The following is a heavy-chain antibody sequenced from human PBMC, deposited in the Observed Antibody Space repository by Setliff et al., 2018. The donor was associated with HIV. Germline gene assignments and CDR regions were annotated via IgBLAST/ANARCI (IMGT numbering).Heavy chain of an antibody. V-gene: IGHV3-48*04. J-gene: IGHJ6*03. D-gene: IGHD5-12*01. Sequence: GGSLRLSCGASGFSFSSYSMNWVRQAPGKGLEWVSYISSRGTTIYYAGSVKGRFTIARDNAKNSLYLQMNSLRAEDTALYYCVREDIVTTGGRLDYYMDVWGKGTTVTVSS. CDR3: VREDIVTTGGRLDYYMDV. CDR2: ISSRGTTI. CDR1: GFSFSSYS.